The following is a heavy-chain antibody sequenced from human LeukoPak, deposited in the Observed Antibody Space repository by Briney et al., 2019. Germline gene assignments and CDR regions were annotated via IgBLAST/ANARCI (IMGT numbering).Heavy chain of an antibody. CDR2: IYPGDSDT. J-gene: IGHJ5*02. V-gene: IGHV5-51*01. Sequence: GESLKISCKGSGYSFTSYWIGWVRQMPGKGLVWMGIIYPGDSDTRYSPSFQGQVTISADKSISTAYLQWSSLKASDTAMYYCARVDDFWSGYNGFDPWGQGTLVTVSS. CDR3: ARVDDFWSGYNGFDP. D-gene: IGHD3-3*01. CDR1: GYSFTSYW.